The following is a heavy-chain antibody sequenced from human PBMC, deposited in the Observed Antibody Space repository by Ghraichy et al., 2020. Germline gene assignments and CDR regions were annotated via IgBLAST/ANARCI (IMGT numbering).Heavy chain of an antibody. D-gene: IGHD3-10*01. J-gene: IGHJ6*03. CDR2: INHSGST. Sequence: SETLSLTCAVYGGSFSGYYWSWIRQPPGKGLEWIGEINHSGSTNYNPSLKSRVTISVDTSKNQFSLKLNSVTAADTAVYYCARGAMVRGVIGYYYYYMDVWGKGTTVTVSS. CDR1: GGSFSGYY. V-gene: IGHV4-34*01. CDR3: ARGAMVRGVIGYYYYYMDV.